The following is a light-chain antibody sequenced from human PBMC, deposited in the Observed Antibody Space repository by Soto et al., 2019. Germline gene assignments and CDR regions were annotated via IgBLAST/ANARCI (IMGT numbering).Light chain of an antibody. J-gene: IGKJ5*01. Sequence: EIVMTQSPSTLSVSPGERATLFCRASQSVSSYFAWYQQKPGQAPNLLIYDASNRATGIPARFSGSGSGTDFTLTISRLEPEDFAVYYCQQCGSSSTFGQGTRLEIK. CDR3: QQCGSSST. CDR1: QSVSSY. CDR2: DAS. V-gene: IGKV3-11*01.